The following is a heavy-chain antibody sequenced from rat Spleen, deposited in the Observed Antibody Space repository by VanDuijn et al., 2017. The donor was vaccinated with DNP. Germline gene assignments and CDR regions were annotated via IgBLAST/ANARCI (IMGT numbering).Heavy chain of an antibody. CDR1: GLTFSYYG. CDR3: TTDFERGY. V-gene: IGHV5-19*01. CDR2: RSANAGSS. J-gene: IGHJ2*01. D-gene: IGHD1-11*01. Sequence: EVQLVESGGGVVQPGRSLKLSCAASGLTFSYYGMAWVRQPPKKGLEWVASRSANAGSSSYRDSVKGRFTISRHNAENTLYLQMDSLWSEDTATYYCTTDFERGYWGQGVMVTVSS.